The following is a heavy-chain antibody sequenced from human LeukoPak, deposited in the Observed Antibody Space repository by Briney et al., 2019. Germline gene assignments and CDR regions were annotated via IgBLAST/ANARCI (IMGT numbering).Heavy chain of an antibody. CDR1: GTIFSNYW. CDR3: ARVKFSAYTGNPGARKSSYDMDV. CDR2: INRDGSST. D-gene: IGHD1-26*01. J-gene: IGHJ6*03. V-gene: IGHV3-74*01. Sequence: GGSLRLSCAASGTIFSNYWMHWVRQAPGKGLVWVSRINRDGSSTSYADSVKGRFTISRDNAKNSLYLQMNSLRAEDTAVYYCARVKFSAYTGNPGARKSSYDMDVWGKGTTVTVSS.